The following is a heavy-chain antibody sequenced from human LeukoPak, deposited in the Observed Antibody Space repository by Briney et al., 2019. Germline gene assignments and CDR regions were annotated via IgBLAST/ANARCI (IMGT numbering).Heavy chain of an antibody. Sequence: GGSLRLSCAASGFTFSSYSMNWVRQAPGKGPEWVSYISSSSSTIYYADSVKGRFTISRDNAKNSLYLQMNSLRAEDTAVYYCARDRTIFGVVTHYFDYWGQGTLVTVSS. V-gene: IGHV3-48*01. J-gene: IGHJ4*02. CDR1: GFTFSSYS. CDR3: ARDRTIFGVVTHYFDY. CDR2: ISSSSSTI. D-gene: IGHD3-3*01.